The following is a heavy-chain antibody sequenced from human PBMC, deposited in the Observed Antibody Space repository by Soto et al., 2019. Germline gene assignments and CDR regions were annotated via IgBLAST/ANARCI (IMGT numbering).Heavy chain of an antibody. CDR3: GRAFDAATDPLDY. CDR1: GFDFRSYA. Sequence: PGGSLRLSCAASGFDFRSYAMHWVRQSPGKGPEWVSITSDDGDIQYYADSVKGRFTISRDNSKNTLYLQMTSLRTEDAAVYFCGRAFDAATDPLDYWGQGTLVTVSS. D-gene: IGHD1-26*01. J-gene: IGHJ4*02. CDR2: TSDDGDIQ. V-gene: IGHV3-30-3*01.